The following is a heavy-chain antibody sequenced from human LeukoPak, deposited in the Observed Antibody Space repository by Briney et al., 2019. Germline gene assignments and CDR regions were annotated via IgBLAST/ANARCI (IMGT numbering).Heavy chain of an antibody. CDR3: VSHNSSWFQDY. CDR2: ISRSSTYI. D-gene: IGHD6-13*01. V-gene: IGHV3-21*01. Sequence: GGSLRLSCVVSGLTFSSYSMNWVRQAPGKGLEWVSSISRSSTYIYYADSVKGRFTISRDNAKNSLYLQMNSLRAEDTAVYCCVSHNSSWFQDYWGQGTLVTVSS. J-gene: IGHJ4*02. CDR1: GLTFSSYS.